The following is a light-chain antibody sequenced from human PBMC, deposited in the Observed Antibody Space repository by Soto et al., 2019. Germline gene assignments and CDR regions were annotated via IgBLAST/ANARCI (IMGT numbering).Light chain of an antibody. CDR1: QSISNY. Sequence: DIQMTQSPSSLSASVGDRVTITCRASQSISNYLNRYQQKPGKAPKVLIYAASSLQSGVPSRFSGSGSGTDFTLTISSLQREDFAIYFCQQSYSSSWTFGQGTKVDIK. CDR2: AAS. CDR3: QQSYSSSWT. V-gene: IGKV1-39*01. J-gene: IGKJ1*01.